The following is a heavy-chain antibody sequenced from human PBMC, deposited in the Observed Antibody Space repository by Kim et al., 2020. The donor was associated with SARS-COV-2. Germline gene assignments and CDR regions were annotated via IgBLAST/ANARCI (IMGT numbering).Heavy chain of an antibody. CDR1: GGSISSYY. Sequence: SETLSLTCTVSGGSISSYYWSWIRQPPGKGLEWIWYIYYSGSTNYNPSLKSRVTISVDTSKNQFSLKLSSVTAADTAVYYCARGATVTGSYWYFDLWGRGTLVTVSS. J-gene: IGHJ2*01. CDR3: ARGATVTGSYWYFDL. D-gene: IGHD4-17*01. CDR2: IYYSGST. V-gene: IGHV4-59*13.